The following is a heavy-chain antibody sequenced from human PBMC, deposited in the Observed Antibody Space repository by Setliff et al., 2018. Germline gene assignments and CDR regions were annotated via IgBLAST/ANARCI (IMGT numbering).Heavy chain of an antibody. CDR2: IIPIFGTA. CDR3: AISTIFGVVSPTPDAFDI. D-gene: IGHD3-3*01. V-gene: IGHV1-69*06. Sequence: SVKVSCKVSGYTLTELSRHWVRQAPGKGLEWMGRIIPIFGTANYAQKFQGRVTITADKSTSTAYMELSRLRSEDTAVYYCAISTIFGVVSPTPDAFDIWGQGTMVTVSS. J-gene: IGHJ3*02. CDR1: GYTLTELS.